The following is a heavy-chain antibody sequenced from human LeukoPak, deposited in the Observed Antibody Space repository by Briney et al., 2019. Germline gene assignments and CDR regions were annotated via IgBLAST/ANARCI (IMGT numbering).Heavy chain of an antibody. CDR2: ISWNSGSI. J-gene: IGHJ3*02. CDR1: GFIFDDHA. Sequence: PGGSLRLSCAASGFIFDDHAMHWVRQAPGKGLEWVSGISWNSGSIGYADSVKGRFTISRDNAKNSLYLQMNALRLEDMALYYCAKGLGYCSRATCFPDAFDIWGQGTMLTVSS. CDR3: AKGLGYCSRATCFPDAFDI. V-gene: IGHV3-9*03. D-gene: IGHD2-2*01.